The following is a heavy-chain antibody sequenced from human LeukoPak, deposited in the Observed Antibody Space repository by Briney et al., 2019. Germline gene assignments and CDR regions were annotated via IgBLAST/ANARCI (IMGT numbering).Heavy chain of an antibody. J-gene: IGHJ4*02. CDR2: IYYSGST. CDR1: GGSMSPYH. D-gene: IGHD6-19*01. Sequence: SETLSLTCTVSGGSMSPYHWGWIRQPPGKGLEWTGYIYYSGSTNYNPSLNSRVIISVDTSKNQFSLRLSSVTAADTAIYYCARAVSGRFDYWGQGTLVTVSS. V-gene: IGHV4-59*08. CDR3: ARAVSGRFDY.